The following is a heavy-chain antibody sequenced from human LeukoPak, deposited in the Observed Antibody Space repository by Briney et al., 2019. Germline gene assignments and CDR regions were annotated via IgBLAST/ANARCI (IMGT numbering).Heavy chain of an antibody. D-gene: IGHD2-21*01. Sequence: PSETLSLTCTVSGGSISSGGYYWSWIRQHPGKGLEWIGYIYYSGSTYYNPSLKSRVTISVDTSKNQFSLKLSSVTAADTAVYYCARALRWGGETLDYWGQGTLVTVSS. CDR1: GGSISSGGYY. J-gene: IGHJ4*02. V-gene: IGHV4-31*03. CDR2: IYYSGST. CDR3: ARALRWGGETLDY.